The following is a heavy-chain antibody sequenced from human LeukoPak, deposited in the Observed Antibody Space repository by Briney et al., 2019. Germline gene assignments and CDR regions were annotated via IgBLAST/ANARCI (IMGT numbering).Heavy chain of an antibody. CDR3: ANEGAGDAFDI. D-gene: IGHD1-26*01. Sequence: ASVKVSCKASGGTFSSYAISWVRRAPGQGLEWMGWINPNSGGTNYAQKFQGRVTMTRDTSISTAYMELSRLRSDDTAVYYCANEGAGDAFDIWGQGTMVTVSS. V-gene: IGHV1-2*02. CDR1: GGTFSSYA. J-gene: IGHJ3*02. CDR2: INPNSGGT.